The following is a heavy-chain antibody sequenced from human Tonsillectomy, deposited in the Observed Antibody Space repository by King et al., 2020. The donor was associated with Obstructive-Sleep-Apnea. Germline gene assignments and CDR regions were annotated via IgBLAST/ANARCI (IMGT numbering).Heavy chain of an antibody. J-gene: IGHJ3*02. V-gene: IGHV1-69*01. CDR3: ARGLYYYDSSGFRRQDAFDI. CDR1: GGTFSSYA. Sequence: VQLVESGAEVKKPGSSVKVSCKASGGTFSSYAISWVRQAPGQGLEWMGGIIPIFGTANYAQKFQGRVTITADESTSTAYMELSSLRSEDTAVDYCARGLYYYDSSGFRRQDAFDIWGQGTMVTVSS. CDR2: IIPIFGTA. D-gene: IGHD3-22*01.